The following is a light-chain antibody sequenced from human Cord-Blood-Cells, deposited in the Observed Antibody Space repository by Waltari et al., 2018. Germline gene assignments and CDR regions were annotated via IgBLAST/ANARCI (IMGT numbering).Light chain of an antibody. J-gene: IGKJ4*01. CDR2: AAS. Sequence: DIQMTQPPSSLSASVGDRVTITCRASQSISSYLNWYQQKPGKAPKLLIYAASILQSGVPSRFSGSGSGTDFTLTISSLQPEDFATYYCQQSYSTPLFGGGTKVEIK. CDR3: QQSYSTPL. V-gene: IGKV1-39*01. CDR1: QSISSY.